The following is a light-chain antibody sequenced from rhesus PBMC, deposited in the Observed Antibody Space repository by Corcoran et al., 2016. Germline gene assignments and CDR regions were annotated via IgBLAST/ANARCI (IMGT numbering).Light chain of an antibody. CDR3: QHGYGTPYS. Sequence: DIQMTQSPSSLSASVGDRVTITCQARQGISNNLAWYQQKPGKVPKLLIYKASTLQSGFPSRFSGSGCGTDFTLTISSRQPEDFATYYCQHGYGTPYSFGQGTKVEIK. CDR1: QGISNN. V-gene: IGKV1-25*01. CDR2: KAS. J-gene: IGKJ2*01.